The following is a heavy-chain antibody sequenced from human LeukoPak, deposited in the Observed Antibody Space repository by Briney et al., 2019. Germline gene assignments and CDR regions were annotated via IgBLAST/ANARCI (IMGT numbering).Heavy chain of an antibody. CDR2: IYRGGST. Sequence: GGSLRLSCAASGFTVSSNYMSWARQAPGRGLEWVSVIYRGGSTYYADSVKGRFTISRDNSKNTLYLQMNSLRAEDTAVYYCARFQAAAGTRGFDYWGQGTLVIVSS. V-gene: IGHV3-66*01. CDR3: ARFQAAAGTRGFDY. D-gene: IGHD6-13*01. J-gene: IGHJ4*02. CDR1: GFTVSSNY.